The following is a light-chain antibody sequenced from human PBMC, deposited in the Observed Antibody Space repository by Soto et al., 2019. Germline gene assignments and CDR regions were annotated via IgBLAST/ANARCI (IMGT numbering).Light chain of an antibody. CDR2: KAS. J-gene: IGKJ1*01. Sequence: DIQMTQSPSTLSASVGDRVTITCRASQTISSCLAWYQHKPGKAPKLLIYKASTLKSGVPSRFSGSGSGTDFTLTISSLQPDDVATYYCKHYNSYSEAFGQGTKVEIK. CDR3: KHYNSYSEA. V-gene: IGKV1-5*03. CDR1: QTISSC.